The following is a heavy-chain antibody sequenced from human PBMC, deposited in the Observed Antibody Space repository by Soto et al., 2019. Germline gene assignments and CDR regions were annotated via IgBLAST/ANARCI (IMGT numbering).Heavy chain of an antibody. CDR3: ARDRYCSGGSCYYFDY. CDR2: IKQDGSEK. J-gene: IGHJ4*02. V-gene: IGHV3-7*01. Sequence: GGSLRLSCAASGFPFSSYWMSWVRQAPGKGLEWVANIKQDGSEKYYVDSVKGRFTISRDNAKNSLYLQMNSLRAEDTAVYYCARDRYCSGGSCYYFDYWGQGTLVTVSS. CDR1: GFPFSSYW. D-gene: IGHD2-15*01.